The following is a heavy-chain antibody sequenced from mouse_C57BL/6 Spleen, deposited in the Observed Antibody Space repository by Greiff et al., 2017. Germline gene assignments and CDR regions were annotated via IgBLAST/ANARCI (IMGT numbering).Heavy chain of an antibody. J-gene: IGHJ2*01. CDR3: ARSELGPYFDY. D-gene: IGHD4-1*01. CDR2: LYPGDGDT. CDR1: GYAFSSSW. Sequence: QVQLQQSGPELVKPGASVKISCKASGYAFSSSWMNWVKQRPGKGLEWIGRLYPGDGDTNYNGKFKGKATLTADKSSSTAYMQLSSLTSEDSAVYFCARSELGPYFDYWGQGTTLTVSS. V-gene: IGHV1-82*01.